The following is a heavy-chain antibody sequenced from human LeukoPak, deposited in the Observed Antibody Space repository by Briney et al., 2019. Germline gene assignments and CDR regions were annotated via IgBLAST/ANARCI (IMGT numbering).Heavy chain of an antibody. D-gene: IGHD2/OR15-2a*01. Sequence: SETLSLTCTVSGDSINSYYWNWIRQPPGKGLEWIGYIYYSGRTDYNPSLKSRVTISVDTSKNQFSLKLSSVTAADTAVYYCASNPIGRGYYCGMDVWGQGTTVTVSS. CDR2: IYYSGRT. J-gene: IGHJ6*02. CDR1: GDSINSYY. CDR3: ASNPIGRGYYCGMDV. V-gene: IGHV4-59*08.